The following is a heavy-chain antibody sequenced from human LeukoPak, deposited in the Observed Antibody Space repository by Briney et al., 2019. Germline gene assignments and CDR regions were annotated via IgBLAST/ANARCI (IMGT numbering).Heavy chain of an antibody. J-gene: IGHJ6*02. CDR3: ARDRQQDYYYYYGMDV. Sequence: GGSLRLSCAASGFTFSSYAMSWVRQAPGKGLEWVSAISGSGGSTYYADSVKGRFTISRDNSKNTLYLQMNSLRAEDTAVYYCARDRQQDYYYYYGMDVWGQGTTVTVSS. CDR2: ISGSGGST. V-gene: IGHV3-23*01. D-gene: IGHD6-13*01. CDR1: GFTFSSYA.